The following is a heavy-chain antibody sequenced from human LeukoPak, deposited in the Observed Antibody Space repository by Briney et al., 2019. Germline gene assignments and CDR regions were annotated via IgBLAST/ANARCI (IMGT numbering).Heavy chain of an antibody. D-gene: IGHD3-10*01. CDR1: GITFSTAW. CDR2: IKSEIGGATA. J-gene: IGHJ5*02. V-gene: IGHV3-15*01. Sequence: GGSLTLSCAASGITFSTAWMSWFRQAPGKGLEWVGRIKSEIGGATADYAAPVKDRFTISRDDSKNTLYLQMNSLKTEDTAVYYCATDRAWFDPWGQGTLVTVSS. CDR3: ATDRAWFDP.